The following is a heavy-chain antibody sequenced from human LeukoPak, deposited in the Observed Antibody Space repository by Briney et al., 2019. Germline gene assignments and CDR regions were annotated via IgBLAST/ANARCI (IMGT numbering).Heavy chain of an antibody. V-gene: IGHV3-21*01. D-gene: IGHD3-10*01. CDR1: GFTFSSYS. CDR3: ARAPYKGSGSYYPYYFDY. CDR2: ISSSSSYI. Sequence: GGSLRLSCAASGFTFSSYSMNWVRQAPGKGLEWVSSISSSSSYIYYADSVKGRFTIFRDNAKNSLYLQMNSLRAEDTAVYYCARAPYKGSGSYYPYYFDYWGQGTLVTVSS. J-gene: IGHJ4*02.